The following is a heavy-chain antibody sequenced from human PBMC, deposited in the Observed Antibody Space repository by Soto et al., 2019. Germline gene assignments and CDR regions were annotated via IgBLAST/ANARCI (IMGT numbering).Heavy chain of an antibody. D-gene: IGHD3-3*01. V-gene: IGHV1-2*04. CDR3: ARDKIYDFWSGYYTGDVYYYGMDV. J-gene: IGHJ6*02. CDR1: GYTFTGYY. CDR2: INPNSGGT. Sequence: ASVKVSCKASGYTFTGYYIHWVRQAPGQGLEWMGWINPNSGGTNYAQKFQGWVTMTRDTSISTAYMELSRLRSDDTAVYYCARDKIYDFWSGYYTGDVYYYGMDVWGQGTTVTVSS.